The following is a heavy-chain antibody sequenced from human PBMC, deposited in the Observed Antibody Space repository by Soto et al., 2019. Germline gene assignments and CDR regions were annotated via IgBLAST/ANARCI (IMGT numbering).Heavy chain of an antibody. CDR2: VKDGGST. CDR1: GGSLTGYY. V-gene: IGHV4-34*01. CDR3: ARGQEGIVATH. J-gene: IGHJ4*02. D-gene: IGHD5-12*01. Sequence: QVQLQQWGAGLLKPSGTLSLTCTVNGGSLTGYYWSWIRQPPGKGLEWIGEVKDGGSTNYSPSLRGRVSISADTSKNHFSLRLNSVTAADTAVYFRARGQEGIVATHWDQGALVTVSS.